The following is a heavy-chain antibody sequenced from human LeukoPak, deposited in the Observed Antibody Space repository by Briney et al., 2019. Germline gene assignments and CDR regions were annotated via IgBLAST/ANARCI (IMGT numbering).Heavy chain of an antibody. D-gene: IGHD6-13*01. CDR2: INHSGTT. J-gene: IGHJ4*01. Sequence: SETLSLTCAVYGESFSGYHWTWIRQIPGRGLELIGEINHSGTTNHNPSVKSRVTISVDTSKNQFSLKLNSVTAADTAVYYCARGSPAAVGSLDYWGHGILVIVSS. CDR3: ARGSPAAVGSLDY. V-gene: IGHV4-34*01. CDR1: GESFSGYH.